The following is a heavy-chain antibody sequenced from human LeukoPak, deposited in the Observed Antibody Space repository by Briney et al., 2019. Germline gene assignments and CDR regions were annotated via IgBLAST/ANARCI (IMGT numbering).Heavy chain of an antibody. J-gene: IGHJ4*02. CDR3: TRDLGN. V-gene: IGHV3-48*01. Sequence: GGSLRLSCAASGFIVSGDFMNWVRQAPGKGLEWVSYISSRSRVISYADSLKGRFTISRDNAKNSLYLQMNSLRPEDTAVYYCTRDLGNWGQGTLVTVSS. D-gene: IGHD7-27*01. CDR1: GFIVSGDF. CDR2: ISSRSRVI.